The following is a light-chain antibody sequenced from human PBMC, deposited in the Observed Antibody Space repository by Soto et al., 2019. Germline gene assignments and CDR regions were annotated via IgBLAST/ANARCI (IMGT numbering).Light chain of an antibody. CDR3: QQYDMWPPWT. J-gene: IGKJ2*01. CDR1: QSVSSS. V-gene: IGKV3-15*01. Sequence: EIVMPQSPATLSVSPGERATLSCRASQSVSSSLAWYQQKPGQAPRLLIYGASTRATGIPARFSGSGSGTEFTLTISSLQSEDFAVYYCQQYDMWPPWTFGQGTKLEIK. CDR2: GAS.